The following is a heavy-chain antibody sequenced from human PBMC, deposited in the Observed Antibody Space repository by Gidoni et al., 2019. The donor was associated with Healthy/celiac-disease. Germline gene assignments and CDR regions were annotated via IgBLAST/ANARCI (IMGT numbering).Heavy chain of an antibody. CDR2: IDSVGST. J-gene: IGHJ6*02. Sequence: EVKLVESGGGLVQPGGSLRLPWEASGFTVSRNYIGWVRQDPGKGLGCGSVIDSVGSTYYADSVNGRFTISRDNSKNTLYLQMNSLRAEDTAVYYCARDSIVVVPAAQLRGVYYYYYGMDVWGQGTTVTVSS. V-gene: IGHV3-66*02. CDR3: ARDSIVVVPAAQLRGVYYYYYGMDV. D-gene: IGHD2-2*01. CDR1: GFTVSRNY.